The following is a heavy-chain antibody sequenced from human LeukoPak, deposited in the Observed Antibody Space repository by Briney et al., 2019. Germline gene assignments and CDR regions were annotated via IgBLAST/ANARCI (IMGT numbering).Heavy chain of an antibody. Sequence: GASVKVSCKASGYTFTSYYMHWVRQAPGQGLEWMGIINPSGGSTSYAQKFQGRVTMTRDMSTSTVYMELSSLRSEDTAVYYCARSSPRYDILTGPPLVDWGQGTLVTVSS. CDR1: GYTFTSYY. CDR2: INPSGGST. D-gene: IGHD3-9*01. J-gene: IGHJ4*02. V-gene: IGHV1-46*01. CDR3: ARSSPRYDILTGPPLVD.